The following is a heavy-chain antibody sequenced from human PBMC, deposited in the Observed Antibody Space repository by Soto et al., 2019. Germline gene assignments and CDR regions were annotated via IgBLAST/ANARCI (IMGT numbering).Heavy chain of an antibody. V-gene: IGHV3-21*01. Sequence: EVQLVESGGGLVKPGGSLRLSCAASGFTFSSYSMNWVRPAPGKGLEWVSSISSSSSYIYYADSVKGRFTISRDNAKNSLYLQMNSLRAEDTAVYYCARDVGADGFDIWGQGTMVTVSS. D-gene: IGHD3-16*01. CDR1: GFTFSSYS. CDR2: ISSSSSYI. J-gene: IGHJ3*02. CDR3: ARDVGADGFDI.